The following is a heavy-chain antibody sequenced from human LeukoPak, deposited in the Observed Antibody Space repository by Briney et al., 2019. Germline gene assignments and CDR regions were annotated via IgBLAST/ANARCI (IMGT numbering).Heavy chain of an antibody. D-gene: IGHD3-3*01. J-gene: IGHJ4*02. CDR2: ISAYNGNT. Sequence: ASVKVSCKASGYTFTSYGISWVRQAPGQGLVWRGWISAYNGNTNYAQKLQGRVTMTTDTSTSTAYMELRSLRSDDTAVYYCARGSHLRLLDHEGGYWGQGTLVTVSS. CDR3: ARGSHLRLLDHEGGY. CDR1: GYTFTSYG. V-gene: IGHV1-18*01.